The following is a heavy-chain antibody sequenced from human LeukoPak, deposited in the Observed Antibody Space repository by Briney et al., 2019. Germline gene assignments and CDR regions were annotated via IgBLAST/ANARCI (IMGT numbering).Heavy chain of an antibody. V-gene: IGHV4-39*07. CDR2: VYYSGST. Sequence: SETLSLTCTVSGGSISSSSYYWGWIRQPPGKGLEWIGSVYYSGSTYYNPSLKSRVTISVDTSKNQFSLKLGSVTAADTAVYYCARGQAGGEGKFDPWGQGTLVTVSS. J-gene: IGHJ5*02. CDR1: GGSISSSSYY. CDR3: ARGQAGGEGKFDP. D-gene: IGHD2-15*01.